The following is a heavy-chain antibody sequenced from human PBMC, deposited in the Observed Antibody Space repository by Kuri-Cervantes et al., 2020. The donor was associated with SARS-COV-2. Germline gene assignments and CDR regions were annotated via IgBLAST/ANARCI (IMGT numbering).Heavy chain of an antibody. J-gene: IGHJ5*02. CDR2: IYYSGST. D-gene: IGHD2-2*01. V-gene: IGHV4-39*01. CDR1: GGSISSSSYY. Sequence: SETLSLTCTVSGGSISSSSYYWGWIRQPPGKGLEWIGSIYYSGSTYCNPSLKSRVTISVDTSKNQFSLKLSSVTAADTAVYYCARSLGYCSSTSCPEAWFDPWGQGTLVTVSS. CDR3: ARSLGYCSSTSCPEAWFDP.